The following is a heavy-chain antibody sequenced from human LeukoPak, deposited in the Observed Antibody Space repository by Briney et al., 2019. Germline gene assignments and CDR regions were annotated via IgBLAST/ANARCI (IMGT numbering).Heavy chain of an antibody. CDR1: GFTFRSYA. V-gene: IGHV3-23*01. CDR3: AKVLGIVVVIIRDEYYFDY. J-gene: IGHJ4*02. D-gene: IGHD3-22*01. CDR2: ISGSGGST. Sequence: GGSLRLPCAASGFTFRSYAMSWVRQAPGKGLVWVSAISGSGGSTYYADSVKGRFTISRDNSKNTLYLQMNSLRAEDTAVYYCAKVLGIVVVIIRDEYYFDYWGQGTLVTVSS.